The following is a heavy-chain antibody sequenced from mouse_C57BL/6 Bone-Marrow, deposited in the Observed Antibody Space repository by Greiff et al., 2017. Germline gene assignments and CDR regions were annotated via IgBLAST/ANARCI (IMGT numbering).Heavy chain of an antibody. J-gene: IGHJ3*01. V-gene: IGHV5-6*01. CDR2: VSSGGSYT. CDR1: GFTFSSYG. CDR3: ARQPY. Sequence: EVKLVESGGDLVKPGGSLKLSCADSGFTFSSYGMSWVRQTPDKRLEWVATVSSGGSYTYYPDSVKGRFTISRDNAKNTLYLQMSSLKSEDTAMYYGARQPYWGQGALVTDSA.